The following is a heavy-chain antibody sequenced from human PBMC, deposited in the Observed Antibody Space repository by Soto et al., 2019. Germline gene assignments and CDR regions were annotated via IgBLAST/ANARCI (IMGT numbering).Heavy chain of an antibody. J-gene: IGHJ5*02. CDR3: AADMEPTDPFNWFDP. CDR2: IVVGGGNT. V-gene: IGHV1-58*02. D-gene: IGHD1-1*01. Sequence: SVKVSCKASGFTFTNSAIQWVRQARGQRLEWVGWIVVGGGNTNYAQKFQERISITRDMSTSTAYMELRSLRSEDTAIYYCAADMEPTDPFNWFDPSGQGTLVIGSS. CDR1: GFTFTNSA.